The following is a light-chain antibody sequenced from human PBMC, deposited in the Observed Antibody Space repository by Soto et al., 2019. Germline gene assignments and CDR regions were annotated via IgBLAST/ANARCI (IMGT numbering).Light chain of an antibody. CDR1: QSVSSSY. V-gene: IGKV3-20*01. CDR2: GAS. J-gene: IGKJ3*01. Sequence: EIVLTQSPGTLSLSPEERATLSCRASQSVSSSYLAWYQQKPGQAPRLLIAGASSRATGIPDRFSGSGSGTDFTLTISRLEPEDFAVYYCQQYGPSITFGPGTRLDIK. CDR3: QQYGPSIT.